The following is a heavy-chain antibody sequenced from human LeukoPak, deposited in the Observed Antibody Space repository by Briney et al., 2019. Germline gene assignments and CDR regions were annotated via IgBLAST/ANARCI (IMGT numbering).Heavy chain of an antibody. CDR1: GFTFTSFD. CDR2: ILVGSGNT. J-gene: IGHJ4*02. D-gene: IGHD2-21*01. Sequence: GASVKVSCKASGFTFTSFDVQWVRQARGQRLEWIGWILVGSGNTNYAQKFQERVTITRDMSTSTAYMELSRLRSDDTAVYYCASIKYGGLFGDFDYWGQGTLVTVSS. CDR3: ASIKYGGLFGDFDY. V-gene: IGHV1-58*01.